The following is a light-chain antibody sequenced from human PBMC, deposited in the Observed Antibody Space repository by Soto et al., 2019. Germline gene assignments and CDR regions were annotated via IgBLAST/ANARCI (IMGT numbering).Light chain of an antibody. J-gene: IGKJ1*01. CDR2: GAS. CDR1: QSVSSN. CDR3: QQYNNWPRT. Sequence: EIVMTQSPASLSVSPGERATLSCRASQSVSSNLAWYQQKPGQAPRLLIYGASTGAPGVPARFSGSGSGTDFTLTISSLQSEDFAVYYCQQYNNWPRTFGQGNKVEIK. V-gene: IGKV3-15*01.